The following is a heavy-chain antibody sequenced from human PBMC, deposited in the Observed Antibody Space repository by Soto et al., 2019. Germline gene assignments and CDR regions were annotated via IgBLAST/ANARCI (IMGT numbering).Heavy chain of an antibody. V-gene: IGHV4-4*07. J-gene: IGHJ5*02. CDR2: VSSTGST. D-gene: IGHD6-13*01. Sequence: SETLSLTCTVSGDSISNYYWSWIRQPAEKRLEWIGRVSSTGSTYYNPSLKSRVTISVDTSKNQVSLNLTSVTAADTAVYYCARGVPAAGTDWFDPWGQGTLVTVSS. CDR1: GDSISNYY. CDR3: ARGVPAAGTDWFDP.